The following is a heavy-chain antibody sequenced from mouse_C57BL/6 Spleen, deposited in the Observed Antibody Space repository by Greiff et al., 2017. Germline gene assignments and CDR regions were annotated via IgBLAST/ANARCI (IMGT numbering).Heavy chain of an antibody. CDR1: GYTFTSYW. Sequence: QVQLQQPGAELVQPGASVKLSCKASGYTFTSYWMHWVKQRPGQGLEWIGMIHPNSGSTNYNVKFKSKDTLTVDKSSSTAYVQLRSLTSEDSAVYYCARDDYYGSSFDYWGQGTTLPVSA. D-gene: IGHD1-1*01. J-gene: IGHJ2*01. CDR2: IHPNSGST. CDR3: ARDDYYGSSFDY. V-gene: IGHV1-64*01.